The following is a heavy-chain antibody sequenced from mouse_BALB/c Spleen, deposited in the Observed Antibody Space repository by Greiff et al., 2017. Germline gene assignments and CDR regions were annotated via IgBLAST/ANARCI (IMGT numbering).Heavy chain of an antibody. CDR3: VRHSATATSFDY. Sequence: EVQLVESGGGLVQPKGSLKLSCAASGFTFNTYAMNWVRQAPGKGLEWVARIRSKSNNYATYYADSVKDRFTISRDDSQSMLYLQMNNLKTEDTAMYYCVRHSATATSFDYWGQGTTLTVSP. CDR1: GFTFNTYA. J-gene: IGHJ2*01. D-gene: IGHD1-2*01. CDR2: IRSKSNNYAT. V-gene: IGHV10-1*02.